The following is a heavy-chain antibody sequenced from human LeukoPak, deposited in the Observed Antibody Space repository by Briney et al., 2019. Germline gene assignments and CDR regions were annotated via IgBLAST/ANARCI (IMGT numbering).Heavy chain of an antibody. D-gene: IGHD6-13*01. Sequence: PGGSLRLSCAASGFTFSSYAMHWVRQAPGKGLEWVAVISYDGSNKYYADSVKGRFTISRDNSKNTLYLQMNSLRAEDTAVYYCVRLYSSSFQHSDYWGQGTLVTVSS. J-gene: IGHJ4*02. V-gene: IGHV3-30-3*01. CDR1: GFTFSSYA. CDR3: VRLYSSSFQHSDY. CDR2: ISYDGSNK.